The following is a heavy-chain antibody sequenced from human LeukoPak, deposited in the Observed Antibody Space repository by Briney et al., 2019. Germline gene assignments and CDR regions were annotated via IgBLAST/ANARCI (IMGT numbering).Heavy chain of an antibody. CDR2: ISYDGSNK. CDR1: GFTFSGYG. Sequence: GGSLRLSCAASGFTFSGYGMHWVRQAPGKGLEWVAVISYDGSNKYYADSVKGRFTISRDNSKNTLYLQMNSLRAEDTAVYYCAKGYIVATTRSGFDYWGQGTLVTVSS. J-gene: IGHJ4*02. D-gene: IGHD5-12*01. V-gene: IGHV3-30*18. CDR3: AKGYIVATTRSGFDY.